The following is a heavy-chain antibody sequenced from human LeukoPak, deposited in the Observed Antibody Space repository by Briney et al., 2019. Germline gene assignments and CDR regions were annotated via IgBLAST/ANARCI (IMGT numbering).Heavy chain of an antibody. D-gene: IGHD3-9*01. CDR2: INHSGST. V-gene: IGHV4-34*01. CDR1: GGSFSGYY. J-gene: IGHJ6*02. Sequence: TSETLSLTCAVYGGSFSGYYWSWIRQPPGKGLEWIGEINHSGSTNYNPSLKSRVTISVDTSKNQFSLKLSSVTAADTAVYYCARGLRYFDWLTLRPNYHYYGMDVWGQGTTVTVSS. CDR3: ARGLRYFDWLTLRPNYHYYGMDV.